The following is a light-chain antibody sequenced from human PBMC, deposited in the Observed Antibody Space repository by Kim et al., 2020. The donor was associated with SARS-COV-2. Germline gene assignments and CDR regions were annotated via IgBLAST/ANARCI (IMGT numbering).Light chain of an antibody. CDR3: QQHFNWPPLT. V-gene: IGKV3-15*01. J-gene: IGKJ4*01. CDR1: QYVGSE. CDR2: GVS. Sequence: EIVMTQSPGTLFVSPGERATLSCRASQYVGSELAWYQQKPGQAPRLLVYGVSTRAAGVPARFSGSGSGTEFTLTIDSLQSEDFAVYYCQQHFNWPPLTFGGGTKVDIK.